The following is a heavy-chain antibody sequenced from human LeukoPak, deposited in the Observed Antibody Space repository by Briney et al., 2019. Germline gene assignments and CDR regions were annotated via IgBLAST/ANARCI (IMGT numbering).Heavy chain of an antibody. CDR1: GFTFSSYG. CDR2: IRYDGSNK. CDR3: AKGPGVVVIAVDY. J-gene: IGHJ4*02. Sequence: GGSLRLSCAASGFTFSSYGMHWVRQAPGKGLEWVAFIRYDGSNKYYADSVKGRSTISRDNSKNTLYLQMNSLRAEDTAVYYCAKGPGVVVIAVDYWGQGTLVTVSS. D-gene: IGHD2-21*01. V-gene: IGHV3-30*02.